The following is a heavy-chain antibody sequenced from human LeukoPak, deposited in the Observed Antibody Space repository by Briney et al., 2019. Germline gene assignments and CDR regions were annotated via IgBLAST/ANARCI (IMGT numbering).Heavy chain of an antibody. V-gene: IGHV3-30*18. CDR1: GFTFSSYG. D-gene: IGHD6-6*01. J-gene: IGHJ4*02. Sequence: PGGSLRLSCAASGFTFSSYGMHWVRQAPGNGLEWVAVISYDGSNKYYADSVKGRFTISRDNSKNTLYLQMNSLRAEDTAVDYCAKFWEYSSSSPIDYWGQGTLVTVSS. CDR3: AKFWEYSSSSPIDY. CDR2: ISYDGSNK.